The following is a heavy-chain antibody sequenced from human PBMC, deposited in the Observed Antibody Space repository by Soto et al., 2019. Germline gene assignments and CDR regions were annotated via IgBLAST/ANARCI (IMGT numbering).Heavy chain of an antibody. V-gene: IGHV4-59*01. J-gene: IGHJ3*02. CDR3: AREMATIQDAFDI. D-gene: IGHD5-12*01. CDR2: IYYSGST. Sequence: SETQSVTCTVSGGYISGYDWSWIRKPPGKGLEWIGYIYYSGSTNYNPSLKSRVTISVDTSKNQFSLKLSSVTAADTAVYYCAREMATIQDAFDIWGQGTMVTVSS. CDR1: GGYISGYD.